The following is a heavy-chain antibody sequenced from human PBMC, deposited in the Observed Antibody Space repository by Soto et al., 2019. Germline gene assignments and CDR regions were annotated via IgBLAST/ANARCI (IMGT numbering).Heavy chain of an antibody. J-gene: IGHJ3*02. CDR2: ISGSGGST. CDR1: GFTFSSYA. V-gene: IGHV3-23*01. Sequence: GSLRLSCAASGFTFSSYAMSWVRQAPGKGLEWVSAISGSGGSTYYADSVKGRFTISRDNSKNTLYLQTNSLRAEDTAVYYCANGGDYYDSSGYYYRDAFDIWGQGTMVTVSS. D-gene: IGHD3-22*01. CDR3: ANGGDYYDSSGYYYRDAFDI.